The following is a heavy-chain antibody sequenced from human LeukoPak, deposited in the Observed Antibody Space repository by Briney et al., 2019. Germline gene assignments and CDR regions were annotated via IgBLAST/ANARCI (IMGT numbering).Heavy chain of an antibody. CDR3: ARDRYYYDSSGYYYYFDY. D-gene: IGHD3-22*01. J-gene: IGHJ4*02. Sequence: PSETLSLTCTVSGGSISSYYWSWIRQPPGKGLEWIGHIYYSGSTNYNPSLKSRVTMSVDTSKNQFSLKLSSVTAANTAVYYCARDRYYYDSSGYYYYFDYWGQGTLVTVSS. CDR2: IYYSGST. V-gene: IGHV4-59*12. CDR1: GGSISSYY.